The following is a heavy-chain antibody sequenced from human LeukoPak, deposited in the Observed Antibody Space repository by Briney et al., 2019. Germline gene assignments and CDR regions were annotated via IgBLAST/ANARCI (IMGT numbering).Heavy chain of an antibody. V-gene: IGHV3-23*01. Sequence: GGSLRLSCAASGFTFSSYGMSWVRQAPGKGLEWASAISGSGGSTYYADSVKGRFTISRDNSKNTLYLQMNSLRAEDTAVYYCAKIGMASSWYSFFGDLWFDPWGQGTLVTVSS. CDR1: GFTFSSYG. J-gene: IGHJ5*02. CDR2: ISGSGGST. CDR3: AKIGMASSWYSFFGDLWFDP. D-gene: IGHD6-13*01.